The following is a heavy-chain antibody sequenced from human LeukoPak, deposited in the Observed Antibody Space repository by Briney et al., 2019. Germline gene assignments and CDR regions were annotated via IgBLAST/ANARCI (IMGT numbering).Heavy chain of an antibody. CDR2: IKQDGSEK. CDR1: GFTFSSYW. D-gene: IGHD1-26*01. Sequence: PGGSLRLSCAASGFTFSSYWMSWVRQAPGKGLEWVANIKQDGSEKYYVDSVKGRFTISRDNAKNSLYLQMNSLRAEDTAVYYCATSIVGAGPGYYGAFDIWGQGTMVTVSS. J-gene: IGHJ3*02. V-gene: IGHV3-7*01. CDR3: ATSIVGAGPGYYGAFDI.